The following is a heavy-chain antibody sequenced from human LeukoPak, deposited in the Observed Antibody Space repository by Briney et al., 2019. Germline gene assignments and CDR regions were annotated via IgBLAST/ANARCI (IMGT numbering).Heavy chain of an antibody. Sequence: SETLSLTCAVYGESFSGYYWSWIRQPPGKGLEWIGEINHGGSTNYNPSLKSRVTISVDTSKNQFSLKLSSVTAADTAVYYCARECEDIVVVPAAIRRDWFDPWGQGTLVTVSS. CDR1: GESFSGYY. V-gene: IGHV4-34*01. CDR3: ARECEDIVVVPAAIRRDWFDP. CDR2: INHGGST. D-gene: IGHD2-2*02. J-gene: IGHJ5*02.